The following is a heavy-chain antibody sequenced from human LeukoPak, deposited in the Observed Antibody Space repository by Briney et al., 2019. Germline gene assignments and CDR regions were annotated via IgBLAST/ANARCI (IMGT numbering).Heavy chain of an antibody. CDR2: IIPIFGTA. V-gene: IGHV1-69*13. D-gene: IGHD6-19*01. CDR1: GGTFSSYA. CDR3: ASGGIAVATREFDY. J-gene: IGHJ4*02. Sequence: ASVNVSCKASGGTFSSYAISWVRQAPGQGLEWMGGIIPIFGTANYAQKFQGRVTITADESTSTAYMELSSLRSEDTAVYYCASGGIAVATREFDYWGQGTLVTVSS.